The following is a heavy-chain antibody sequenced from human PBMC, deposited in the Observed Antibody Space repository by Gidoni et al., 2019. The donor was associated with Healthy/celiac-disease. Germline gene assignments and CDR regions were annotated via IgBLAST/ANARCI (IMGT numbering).Heavy chain of an antibody. V-gene: IGHV3-23*01. Sequence: EVQLLESGGGLVQPGGSLRLSCAASGFTFSSYAMSWVRQAPGKGLEWVSAISGSGGSTYYADSVKGRFTISRDNSKNTLYLQMNSLRAEDTAVYYCAQNSSSWYYFDYWGQGTLVTVSS. J-gene: IGHJ4*02. CDR3: AQNSSSWYYFDY. CDR2: ISGSGGST. D-gene: IGHD6-13*01. CDR1: GFTFSSYA.